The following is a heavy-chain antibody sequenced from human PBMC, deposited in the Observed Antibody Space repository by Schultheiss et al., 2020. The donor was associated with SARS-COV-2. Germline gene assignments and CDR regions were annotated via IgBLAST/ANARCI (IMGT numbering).Heavy chain of an antibody. V-gene: IGHV1-46*02. Sequence: GESLKISCKASGYTFNSYYMHWVRQAPGQGLEWMGIINPSAGSTRYAQKFQGRVTMTRDTSTSTVYMELSSLRSEDTAVYFCASAPGGTQQLHFDFWGQGTLVTVSS. J-gene: IGHJ4*02. D-gene: IGHD6-13*01. CDR1: GYTFNSYY. CDR2: INPSAGST. CDR3: ASAPGGTQQLHFDF.